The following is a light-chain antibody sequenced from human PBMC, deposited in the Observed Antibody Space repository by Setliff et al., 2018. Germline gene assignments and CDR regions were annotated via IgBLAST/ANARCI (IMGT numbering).Light chain of an antibody. J-gene: IGLJ1*01. Sequence: QSALTQPLSVSGSPGQSVTISCTGTSSDVGNYNYVSWYQQHPGKAPKLMISDVSQRPSGVPDRFSGSKSGNTASLTISGLRSEDEADYYCCSYAGSYVFGPGTKVTVL. CDR3: CSYAGSYV. CDR2: DVS. V-gene: IGLV2-11*01. CDR1: SSDVGNYNY.